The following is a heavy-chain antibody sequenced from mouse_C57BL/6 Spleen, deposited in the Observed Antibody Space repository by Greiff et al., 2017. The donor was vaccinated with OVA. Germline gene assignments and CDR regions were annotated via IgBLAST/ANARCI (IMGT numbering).Heavy chain of an antibody. J-gene: IGHJ4*01. Sequence: QVQLQQPGTELVKPGASVKLSCKASGYTFTSYWMHWVKQRPGQGLEWIGNINPSNGGTNYNEKFKSKATLTVDKSSSTAYMQLSSLTSENSAVYYCARLGGYGYDKDYYAMDYWGQGTSVTVSS. V-gene: IGHV1-53*01. CDR3: ARLGGYGYDKDYYAMDY. D-gene: IGHD2-2*01. CDR1: GYTFTSYW. CDR2: INPSNGGT.